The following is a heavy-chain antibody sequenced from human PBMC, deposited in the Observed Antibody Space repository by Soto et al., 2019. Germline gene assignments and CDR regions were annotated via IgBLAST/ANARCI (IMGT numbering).Heavy chain of an antibody. Sequence: GSLRLSCAASGFTFSSYAMSWVRQAPGKGLEWVSAISGSGGSTYYADSVKGRFTISRDNSKNTLYLQMNSLRAEDTAVYYCAKDRSGGSCYSSWDQGTLVTVSS. CDR3: AKDRSGGSCYSS. CDR1: GFTFSSYA. D-gene: IGHD2-15*01. V-gene: IGHV3-23*01. J-gene: IGHJ5*02. CDR2: ISGSGGST.